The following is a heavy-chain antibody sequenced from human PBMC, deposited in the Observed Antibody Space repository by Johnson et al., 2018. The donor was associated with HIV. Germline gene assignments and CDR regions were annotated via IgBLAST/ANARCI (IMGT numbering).Heavy chain of an antibody. V-gene: IGHV3-74*02. D-gene: IGHD6-13*01. Sequence: VQLVESGGGLVQPGGSLRLSCAASGFTFSSYWMSWVRQAPGKGLVWVSRINSDGSSTSYADSVKGRFTISRDNSKNTLYLQMNSLRAEDTAVYYCARGLASSRHDAFDIWGQGTMVTVSS. CDR3: ARGLASSRHDAFDI. CDR1: GFTFSSYW. J-gene: IGHJ3*02. CDR2: INSDGSST.